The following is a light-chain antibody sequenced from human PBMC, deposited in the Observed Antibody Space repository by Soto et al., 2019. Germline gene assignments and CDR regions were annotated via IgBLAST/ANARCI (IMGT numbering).Light chain of an antibody. CDR1: ENVRTF. CDR2: GAS. V-gene: IGKV3-11*01. Sequence: VLTQSPATLSLSPGERATLSCRASENVRTFVDWYQQKPGQAPRLLIYGASNRATDIPARFSGSGSGTDFTLNISNLEPEDFAVYYCQQHSHWPPWTFGQGTRVEIQ. J-gene: IGKJ1*01. CDR3: QQHSHWPPWT.